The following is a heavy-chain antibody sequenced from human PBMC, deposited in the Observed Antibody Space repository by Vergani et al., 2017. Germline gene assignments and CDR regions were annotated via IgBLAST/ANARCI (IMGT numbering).Heavy chain of an antibody. CDR1: GFTFSSHA. CDR3: GRGSDNYN. V-gene: IGHV3-23*01. CDR2: IKNTGDGA. D-gene: IGHD5-24*01. Sequence: EVQLLQSERAVVQPGGSLRLSCVASGFTFSSHAMSWVRQGHGQGLEWVSSIKNTGDGAHYADSVKGRFTISRDNSKNTLYLQMNSLRVEDTAVYYCGRGSDNYNWGQGTLVTVSS. J-gene: IGHJ4*02.